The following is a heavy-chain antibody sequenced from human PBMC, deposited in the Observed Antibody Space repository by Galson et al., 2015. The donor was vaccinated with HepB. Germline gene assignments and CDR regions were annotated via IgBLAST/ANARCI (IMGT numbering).Heavy chain of an antibody. J-gene: IGHJ4*02. CDR1: GGSVSSGSYY. V-gene: IGHV4-61*01. CDR2: IYYSGST. Sequence: ETLSLTCTVSGGSVSSGSYYWSWIRQPPGKGLEWIGYIYYSGSTNYNPSLKSRVTISVDTSKNQFSLKLSSVTAADTAVYYCARELVGAYYFDYWGQGTLVTVSS. CDR3: ARELVGAYYFDY. D-gene: IGHD1-26*01.